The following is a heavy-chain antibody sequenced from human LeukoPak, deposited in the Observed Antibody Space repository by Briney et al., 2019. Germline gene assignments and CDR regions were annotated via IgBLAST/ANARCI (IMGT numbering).Heavy chain of an antibody. Sequence: GGSLRLSCAASGFSFSIYSMNGVRQARCKGLDWVSDISSSSSAIYYADSVKGRFTISRDNAKNSVYLQMNSLRDEDTAVYYCARVKTAMDIDYWGQGTLVTVSS. J-gene: IGHJ4*02. CDR1: GFSFSIYS. CDR3: ARVKTAMDIDY. V-gene: IGHV3-48*02. CDR2: ISSSSSAI. D-gene: IGHD5-18*01.